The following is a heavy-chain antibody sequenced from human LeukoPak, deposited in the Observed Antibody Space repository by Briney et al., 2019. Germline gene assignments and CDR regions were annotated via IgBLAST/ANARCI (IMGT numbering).Heavy chain of an antibody. CDR1: GASFSTYA. V-gene: IGHV1-69*05. J-gene: IGHJ4*02. CDR3: ARGRNKVSPGGGDLDY. Sequence: ASVKVSCKASGASFSTYAVTWVRQVPGQGREWMGRIIPIFGTTKYAQKFQGRVTITTNESTTTGYMELSSLESEDTAVYYCARGRNKVSPGGGDLDYWGQGTLVTVSS. D-gene: IGHD5/OR15-5a*01. CDR2: IIPIFGTT.